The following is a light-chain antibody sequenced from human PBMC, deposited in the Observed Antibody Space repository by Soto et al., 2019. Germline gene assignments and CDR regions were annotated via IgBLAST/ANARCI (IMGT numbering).Light chain of an antibody. Sequence: DIQMTQSPSSLSASVGGTVTITCWASQDINIWLAWYQQKPGKAPKLLIHAASSLQSGVPSRFSGSGSGTEFPLTISNLQPEDSATYSCQQAHTLPWTFGQGTKVEIK. CDR1: QDINIW. V-gene: IGKV1-12*01. CDR2: AAS. CDR3: QQAHTLPWT. J-gene: IGKJ1*01.